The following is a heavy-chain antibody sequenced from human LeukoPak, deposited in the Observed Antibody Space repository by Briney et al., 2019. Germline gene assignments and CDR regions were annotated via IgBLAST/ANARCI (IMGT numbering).Heavy chain of an antibody. V-gene: IGHV3-23*01. CDR1: GFTFSSYA. CDR2: ISGSGGST. Sequence: PGGSLRLSCAASGFTFSSYAMSWVRQAPGKGLEWVSAISGSGGSTYYADSVKGRFTISRDNSKNTLYLQMNSLRAGDTAVYYCAKVYKIVGATLGYFQHWGQGTLVTVSS. J-gene: IGHJ1*01. D-gene: IGHD1-26*01. CDR3: AKVYKIVGATLGYFQH.